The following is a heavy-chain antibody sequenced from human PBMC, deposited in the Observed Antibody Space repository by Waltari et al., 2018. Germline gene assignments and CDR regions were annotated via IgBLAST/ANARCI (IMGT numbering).Heavy chain of an antibody. D-gene: IGHD2-2*01. CDR3: ARSVPAAMPEDYYYGMDV. Sequence: QVQLVQSGAEVKKPGSSVKVSCKASGGTFSSYAINWVRQAPGQGLEWMGGIIPIFGTANYAQKFQSRVTITADESTSTAYMELSSLRSEDTAVYYCARSVPAAMPEDYYYGMDVWGQGTTVTVSS. CDR2: IIPIFGTA. V-gene: IGHV1-69*13. J-gene: IGHJ6*02. CDR1: GGTFSSYA.